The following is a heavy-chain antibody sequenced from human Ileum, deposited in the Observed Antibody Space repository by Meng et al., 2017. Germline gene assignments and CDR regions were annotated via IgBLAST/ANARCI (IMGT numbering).Heavy chain of an antibody. V-gene: IGHV4-4*02. CDR1: GGSISSSIW. D-gene: IGHD3-10*01. J-gene: IGHJ4*02. Sequence: QVQLQESGPGLVKPSGNLALTGAVSGGSISSSIWWSWVRQPPEKGLEWIGEIHHSGTTNYSPSLKSRLTISVDKSKNQFSLKLQSVTAADTAVYFCARGVVSGSHYNTYWGQGILVTVSS. CDR2: IHHSGTT. CDR3: ARGVVSGSHYNTY.